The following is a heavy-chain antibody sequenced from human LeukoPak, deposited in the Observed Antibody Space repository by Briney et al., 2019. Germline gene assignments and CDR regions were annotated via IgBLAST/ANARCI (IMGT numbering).Heavy chain of an antibody. CDR3: ARGVVPTLNYYYMDV. CDR2: IIPIFGTA. CDR1: GGTFSSYA. D-gene: IGHD2-2*01. J-gene: IGHJ6*03. Sequence: SVKVSCKASGGTFSSYAISWVRQAPGQGLEWMGGIIPIFGTANYAQKFQGRVTITTDESTSTAYMELSSLRSEDTAVYYCARGVVPTLNYYYMDVWGKGTTVTVSS. V-gene: IGHV1-69*05.